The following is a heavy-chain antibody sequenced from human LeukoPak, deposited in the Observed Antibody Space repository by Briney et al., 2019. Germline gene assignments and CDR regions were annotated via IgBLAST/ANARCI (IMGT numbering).Heavy chain of an antibody. CDR1: GFTFSSYS. D-gene: IGHD4-17*01. CDR3: ARDYSTVTTFFDY. Sequence: GGSLRLSCAASGFTFSSYSMNWVRQAPGKGLEWVSSITSSSIYKYYADSMKGRFTISRDNAKNSLYLQMDSLRAEDTAVYYCARDYSTVTTFFDYWGQGTPVTVSS. J-gene: IGHJ4*02. CDR2: ITSSSIYK. V-gene: IGHV3-21*01.